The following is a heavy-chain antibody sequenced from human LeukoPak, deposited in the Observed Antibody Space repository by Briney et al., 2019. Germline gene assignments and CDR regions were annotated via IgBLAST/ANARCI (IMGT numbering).Heavy chain of an antibody. J-gene: IGHJ6*03. CDR1: GDSISSYY. Sequence: PSETLSLTCTVSGDSISSYYWSWIRQPPGKGLEWIGYIYDSGSTNYNPSLRSRVTISVDTSKNQFSLKLSSVTAADTAVYYCARGLYGYGYYMDVWGKGTTVTVSS. V-gene: IGHV4-59*01. CDR2: IYDSGST. D-gene: IGHD5-12*01. CDR3: ARGLYGYGYYMDV.